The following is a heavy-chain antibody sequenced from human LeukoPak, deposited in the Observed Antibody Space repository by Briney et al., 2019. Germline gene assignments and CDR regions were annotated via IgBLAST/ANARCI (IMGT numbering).Heavy chain of an antibody. CDR2: IYTGGST. Sequence: GGPLRLSCAASGFTVSSNYMSWVRQAPGKGLEWVSAIYTGGSTYYAGSVKGRFTISRDNSKNTLYLQMNSLRAEDTAVYYCASSSPTVVSDTYYYYAMDVWGQGTTVTVSS. D-gene: IGHD4-23*01. J-gene: IGHJ6*02. CDR3: ASSSPTVVSDTYYYYAMDV. CDR1: GFTVSSNY. V-gene: IGHV3-66*01.